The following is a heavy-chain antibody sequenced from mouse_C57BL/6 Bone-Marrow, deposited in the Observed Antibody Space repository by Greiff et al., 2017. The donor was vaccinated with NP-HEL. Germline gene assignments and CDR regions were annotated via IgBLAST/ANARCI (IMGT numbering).Heavy chain of an antibody. D-gene: IGHD4-1*01. J-gene: IGHJ4*01. Sequence: QVQLKESGPELVKPGASVKISCKASGYAFSSSWMNWVKQRHGKGLEWIGRIYPGDGDTNYNGKFKGKATLTADKSSSTAYMQLSSLTSEDSAVYFCAINWVYYYAMDYWGQGTAVTVSS. V-gene: IGHV1-82*01. CDR2: IYPGDGDT. CDR3: AINWVYYYAMDY. CDR1: GYAFSSSW.